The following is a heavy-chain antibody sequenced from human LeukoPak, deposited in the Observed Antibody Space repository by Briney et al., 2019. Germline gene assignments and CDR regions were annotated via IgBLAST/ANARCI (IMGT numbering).Heavy chain of an antibody. CDR1: GFSFPDHT. J-gene: IGHJ4*02. CDR3: TSGRCSACLIDY. V-gene: IGHV3-49*04. CDR2: ITSKSQGGAT. D-gene: IGHD2-15*01. Sequence: PGGSLRLSCATSGFSFPDHTINWVRQAPGKGLEWGGYITSKSQGGATQYAASVADRITISRDDSRDIPYLELNNLQAEDSGVYYCTSGRCSACLIDYWGQGVLVTVSS.